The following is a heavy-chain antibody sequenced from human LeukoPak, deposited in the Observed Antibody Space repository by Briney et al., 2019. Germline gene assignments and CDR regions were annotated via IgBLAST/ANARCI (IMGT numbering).Heavy chain of an antibody. D-gene: IGHD3-9*01. J-gene: IGHJ4*02. V-gene: IGHV3-33*08. CDR2: IWYDGSNK. CDR3: ARAKVLRYFDWLSPPDY. CDR1: GFTFSSYG. Sequence: GGSLRLSCAASGFTFSSYGMHWVRQAPGKGLEWVAVIWYDGSNKYYADSVKGRFTISRDNSKNTLYLQMNSLRAEDTAVYYCARAKVLRYFDWLSPPDYWGQGTLVTVSS.